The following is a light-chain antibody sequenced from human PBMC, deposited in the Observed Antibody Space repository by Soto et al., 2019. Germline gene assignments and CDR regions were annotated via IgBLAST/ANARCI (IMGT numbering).Light chain of an antibody. V-gene: IGLV1-40*01. CDR1: SSNMGAGYN. J-gene: IGLJ3*02. Sequence: QSVLTQPPSVSGAPGQRVTISCTGSSSNMGAGYNVHWYQQVPGTAPKLLIYGDSNRPAGVPDRFAGAKSGTSASLAITGLQAEDEVDYYCPAYDSSVTGWLFGGGTKLTVL. CDR3: PAYDSSVTGWL. CDR2: GDS.